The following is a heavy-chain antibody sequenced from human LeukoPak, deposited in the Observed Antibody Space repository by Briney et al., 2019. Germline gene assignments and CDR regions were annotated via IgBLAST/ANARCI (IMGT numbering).Heavy chain of an antibody. D-gene: IGHD4-17*01. CDR1: GGSISSGGYS. Sequence: PSQTLSLTCAVSGGSISSGGYSWSWIRQPPGKGLEWIGYVYHSGSTYYNPSLKSRVTISVDRSKNQFSLKLSSVTAADTAVYYCAREGTVTMGGAFDIWGQGTMVTVSS. CDR2: VYHSGST. V-gene: IGHV4-30-2*01. J-gene: IGHJ3*02. CDR3: AREGTVTMGGAFDI.